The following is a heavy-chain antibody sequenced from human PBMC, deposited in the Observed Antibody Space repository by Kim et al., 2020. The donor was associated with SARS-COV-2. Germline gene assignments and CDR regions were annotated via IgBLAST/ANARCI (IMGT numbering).Heavy chain of an antibody. J-gene: IGHJ6*02. CDR2: IKSKTDGGTT. CDR3: TTDNWNYGDYGMDV. V-gene: IGHV3-15*01. Sequence: GGSLRLSCAASGFTFINAWMNWVRQAPGKGLEWVGRIKSKTDGGTTDYAAPVKGRFTISRDDSKNTLYLQMNSLKTEDTAVYYCTTDNWNYGDYGMDVWGQGTTVTVSS. D-gene: IGHD1-7*01. CDR1: GFTFINAW.